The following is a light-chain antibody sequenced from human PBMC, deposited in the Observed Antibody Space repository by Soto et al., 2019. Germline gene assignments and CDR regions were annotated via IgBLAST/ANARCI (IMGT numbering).Light chain of an antibody. V-gene: IGKV1-39*01. CDR2: AAS. J-gene: IGKJ3*01. CDR3: QPTYNTPFT. Sequence: DIQMTQSPSSLSAAVGDRVTITCRASQIIGNYLNWYQQKPGKAPKFLIYAASTLQSGVPSRFSGSGSGTDFTLTINSLQPEDFATYYCQPTYNTPFTFGPGTKVDIK. CDR1: QIIGNY.